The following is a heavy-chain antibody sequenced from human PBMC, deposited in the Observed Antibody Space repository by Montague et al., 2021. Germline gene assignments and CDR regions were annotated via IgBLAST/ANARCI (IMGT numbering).Heavy chain of an antibody. CDR1: GFNFNSSA. D-gene: IGHD3-10*01. V-gene: IGHV3-30*04. CDR3: ARGPSYYGSGSPNWFDP. J-gene: IGHJ5*02. Sequence: SLRLSCAASGFNFNSSAMHWVRQAPGKGLEWVAIISYDGSNKYYADSVKGRFTVSRDNSKNTLFLQMNSLRPEDTAVYYCARGPSYYGSGSPNWFDPWGQGTLVTVSS. CDR2: ISYDGSNK.